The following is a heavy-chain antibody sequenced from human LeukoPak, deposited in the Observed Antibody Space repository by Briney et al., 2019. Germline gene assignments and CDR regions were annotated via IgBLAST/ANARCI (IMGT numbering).Heavy chain of an antibody. CDR1: GFTFSSYG. CDR2: ISYDGSNK. Sequence: GGSLRLSCAASGFTFSSYGVHWVRQAPGKGLEWVAVISYDGSNKYYADSVKGRFTISRDSSKNTLYLQMNSLRAEDTAVYYCAKDKDYGGNSQCDYWGQGTLVTVSS. CDR3: AKDKDYGGNSQCDY. V-gene: IGHV3-30*18. J-gene: IGHJ4*02. D-gene: IGHD4-23*01.